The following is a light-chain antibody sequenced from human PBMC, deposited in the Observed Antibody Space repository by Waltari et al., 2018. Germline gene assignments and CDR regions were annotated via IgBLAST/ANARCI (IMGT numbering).Light chain of an antibody. V-gene: IGKV4-1*01. Sequence: DLVMTQSRESLRLSLGERATINCKSTQSVLSSSDSRNYLAWYQQRPGQSPKLLIYWASTREFGVPDRFTGSGSGTDFTLTISSLQAEDVAVYYCQQYFSLPWTFGQGTKVEL. CDR3: QQYFSLPWT. CDR1: QSVLSSSDSRNY. J-gene: IGKJ1*01. CDR2: WAS.